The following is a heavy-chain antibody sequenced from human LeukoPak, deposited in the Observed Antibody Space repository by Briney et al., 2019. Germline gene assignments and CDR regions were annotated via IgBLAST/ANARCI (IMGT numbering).Heavy chain of an antibody. CDR1: GDSTANSNYY. V-gene: IGHV4-39*01. CDR3: ARRGITYSSSFFAY. Sequence: SETLSLTPAVSGDSTANSNYYWASVRHPPGNGLEWLGSIFYSGRTYYNPSLKSRVTISVDTSKNQFSLNLHSVTAADPATYYCARRGITYSSSFFAYWGQGTLVTVSS. CDR2: IFYSGRT. D-gene: IGHD6-13*01. J-gene: IGHJ4*02.